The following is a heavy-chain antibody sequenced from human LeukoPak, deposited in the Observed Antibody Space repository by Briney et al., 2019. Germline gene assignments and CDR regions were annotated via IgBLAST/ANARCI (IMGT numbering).Heavy chain of an antibody. Sequence: PSETLSLTCTVSGYSISSGYYWGWIRPPPGKGLEWIGSIYHSGSTYYNPSLKSRVTISVDTSKNQFSLKMTSLTAADTAVYYCARDNYDSSGYYEHALDLWGQGTMVTVSS. CDR1: GYSISSGYY. V-gene: IGHV4-38-2*02. J-gene: IGHJ3*01. CDR3: ARDNYDSSGYYEHALDL. CDR2: IYHSGST. D-gene: IGHD3-22*01.